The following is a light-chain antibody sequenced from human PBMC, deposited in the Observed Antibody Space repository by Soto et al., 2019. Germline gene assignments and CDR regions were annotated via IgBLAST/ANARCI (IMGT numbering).Light chain of an antibody. J-gene: IGKJ5*01. V-gene: IGKV4-1*01. CDR1: QSLLYSSNNKNS. CDR3: QQYYTTPIT. CDR2: WAS. Sequence: DIVMTQSPDSLAVSLGERATINCKSSQSLLYSSNNKNSLAWYQQKPGQAPKLLIYWASTRESGVPDRFSGSGSGTDFTLTISSLQAEDVAVYYCQQYYTTPITFGQETRLEIK.